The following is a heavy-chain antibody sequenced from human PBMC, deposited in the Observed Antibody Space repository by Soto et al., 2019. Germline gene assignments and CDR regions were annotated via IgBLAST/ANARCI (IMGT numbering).Heavy chain of an antibody. CDR3: AGDPGDRNGMIV. Sequence: EVQVVESGGGLVQPGGSLRLSCAASGFTVSRDYMNWVRQAPGKGLEWVSVIYSGGSTYYADSVNGRFTISRDNSKNTLYLQMNSLRAEDTAVYYCAGDPGDRNGMIVWGQGTTVTVSS. J-gene: IGHJ6*02. CDR1: GFTVSRDY. V-gene: IGHV3-66*01. D-gene: IGHD1-26*01. CDR2: IYSGGST.